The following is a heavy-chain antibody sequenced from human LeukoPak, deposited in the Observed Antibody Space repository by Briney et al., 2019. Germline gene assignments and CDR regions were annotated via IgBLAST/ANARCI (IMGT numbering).Heavy chain of an antibody. V-gene: IGHV3-23*01. J-gene: IGHJ4*02. CDR1: GFSFSASS. D-gene: IGHD6-19*01. Sequence: PGGSLRLSCAASGFSFSASSMSWVRQTPGKGLEWVSSISENGRSTYYADSVKGRFTISRDNSKNTLYLQMNSLRAEDTAVYYCANAHHSYRIAVAGIDYWGQGTLVTVSS. CDR3: ANAHHSYRIAVAGIDY. CDR2: ISENGRST.